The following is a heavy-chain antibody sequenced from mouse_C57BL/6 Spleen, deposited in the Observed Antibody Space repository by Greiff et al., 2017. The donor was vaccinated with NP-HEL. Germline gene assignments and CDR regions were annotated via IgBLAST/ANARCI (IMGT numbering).Heavy chain of an antibody. V-gene: IGHV1-80*01. CDR3: ASARSRLWFAY. CDR2: IYPGDGDT. J-gene: IGHJ3*01. CDR1: GYAFSSYW. D-gene: IGHD1-2*01. Sequence: VVEPGASVKISCKASGYAFSSYWMNWVKQRPGKGLEWIGQIYPGDGDTNYNGKFKGKATLTADKSSSTAYMQLSSLTSEDSAVYFCASARSRLWFAYWGQGTLVTVSA.